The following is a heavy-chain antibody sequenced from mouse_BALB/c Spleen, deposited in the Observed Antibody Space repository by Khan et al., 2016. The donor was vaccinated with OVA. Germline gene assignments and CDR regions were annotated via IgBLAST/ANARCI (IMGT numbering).Heavy chain of an antibody. CDR1: GYTFTSYT. V-gene: IGHV1-4*01. CDR3: ARDGAYYRNDCWFAY. D-gene: IGHD2-14*01. CDR2: NNPSSGYT. J-gene: IGHJ3*01. Sequence: QMQLEESGAELARPAASVKMSCKASGYTFTSYTIHWIKQRPGQGLQWIVYNNPSSGYTNYNQKFKNKATLTADKSNTKAYLQLSSLTSDDSAVYYCARDGAYYRNDCWFAYWGQGTLVTVSA.